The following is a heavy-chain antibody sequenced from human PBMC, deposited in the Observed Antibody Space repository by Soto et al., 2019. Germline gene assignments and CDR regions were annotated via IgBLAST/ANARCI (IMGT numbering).Heavy chain of an antibody. J-gene: IGHJ5*02. CDR2: IYYSGST. CDR3: ARGPLWRDIVLVPAADNWFDP. CDR1: GGSISSGDYY. V-gene: IGHV4-30-4*01. Sequence: SETLSLTCTVSGGSISSGDYYWSWIRQPPGKGLEWIGYIYYSGSTYYNPSLKSRVTISVDTSKNQFSLKLSSVTAADTAVYYCARGPLWRDIVLVPAADNWFDPWGQGTLVTVSS. D-gene: IGHD2-2*01.